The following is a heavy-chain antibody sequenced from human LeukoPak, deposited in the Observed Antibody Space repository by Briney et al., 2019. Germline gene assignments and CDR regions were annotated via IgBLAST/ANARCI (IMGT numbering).Heavy chain of an antibody. CDR3: ATTYSSSLRPPFGYYYYGMDV. V-gene: IGHV3-23*01. CDR1: GFTFSSYA. J-gene: IGHJ6*02. D-gene: IGHD6-13*01. CDR2: ISGSGGST. Sequence: GGSLRLSCAASGFTFSSYAMSWVRQAPGKGLEWVSAISGSGGSTYYADSVKGRFTISRDKSKNTLYLQMNSLRAEDTAVYYCATTYSSSLRPPFGYYYYGMDVWGQGTTVTVSS.